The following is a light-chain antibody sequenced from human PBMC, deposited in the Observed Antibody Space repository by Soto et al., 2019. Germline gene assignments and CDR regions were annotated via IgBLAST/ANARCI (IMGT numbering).Light chain of an antibody. V-gene: IGKV3D-15*01. J-gene: IGKJ5*01. CDR2: DAS. Sequence: EIVMPQSPATLSVSPGERAYLSCRASQSVSSNLAWYQQKPGQAPRLIIYDASNRATGIPARFSGSGSGTEFNLTIASLQSEDVAVYYCQQYDRWPMTFGQGTRLEIK. CDR1: QSVSSN. CDR3: QQYDRWPMT.